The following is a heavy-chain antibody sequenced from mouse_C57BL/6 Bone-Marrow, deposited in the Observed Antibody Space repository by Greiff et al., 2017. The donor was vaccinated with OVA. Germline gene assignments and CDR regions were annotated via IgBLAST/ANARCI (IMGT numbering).Heavy chain of an antibody. CDR3: ARPLWLRRSPFAY. Sequence: VQLQQSGAELVRPGTSVKVSCKASGYAFTNYLIEWVKQRPGQGLEWIGVINPGSGGTNYNEKFKGKATLTADKSSSTAYMQLSSLTSEDSAVYYCARPLWLRRSPFAYWGQGTLVTVSA. CDR1: GYAFTNYL. J-gene: IGHJ3*01. D-gene: IGHD2-2*01. V-gene: IGHV1-54*01. CDR2: INPGSGGT.